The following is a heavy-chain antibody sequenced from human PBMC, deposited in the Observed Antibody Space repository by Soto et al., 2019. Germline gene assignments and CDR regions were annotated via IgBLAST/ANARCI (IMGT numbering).Heavy chain of an antibody. V-gene: IGHV4-31*03. Sequence: QVHLQESGPGLVKPSQTLSLNCTVSGGSVSSGDYYWTWIRQHPGKGLEWIGYISYTGYTYYNPSLESRVSMSVDTSRTHFSLRLISVTAADTAVYYCATTGGYGTPGDYWGQGTLVTVSS. D-gene: IGHD5-12*01. CDR1: GGSVSSGDYY. CDR2: ISYTGYT. CDR3: ATTGGYGTPGDY. J-gene: IGHJ4*02.